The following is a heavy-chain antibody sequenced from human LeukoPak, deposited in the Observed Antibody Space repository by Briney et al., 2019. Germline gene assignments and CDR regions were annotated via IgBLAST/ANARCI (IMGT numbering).Heavy chain of an antibody. Sequence: SETLSLTCTVSGGSISSYYWSWIRQPPGKGLEWIGYIYYSGSTNYNPPLKSRVTISVDTSKNQFSLKLSSVTAADTAVYYCARVRGLGPYYYYYYYYMDVWGKGTTVTISS. CDR2: IYYSGST. V-gene: IGHV4-59*01. CDR3: ARVRGLGPYYYYYYYYMDV. CDR1: GGSISSYY. J-gene: IGHJ6*03. D-gene: IGHD1-26*01.